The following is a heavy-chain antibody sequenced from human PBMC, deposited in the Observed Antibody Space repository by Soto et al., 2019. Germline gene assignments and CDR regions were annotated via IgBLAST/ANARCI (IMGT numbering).Heavy chain of an antibody. CDR2: IYYTGRT. J-gene: IGHJ4*02. Sequence: TLSLTCTVSVGSISSDDYYWSGIRQPPGKGLEWIGYIYYTGRTSYNPSLSGRLTISVDTSKSHFSLRLSSVTAADTAVYYCARDRANTPDYFDFWGQGTLVTVSS. D-gene: IGHD3-16*02. V-gene: IGHV4-30-4*08. CDR1: VGSISSDDYY. CDR3: ARDRANTPDYFDF.